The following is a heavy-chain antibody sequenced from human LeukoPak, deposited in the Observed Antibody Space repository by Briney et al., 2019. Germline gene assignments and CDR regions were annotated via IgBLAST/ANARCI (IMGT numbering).Heavy chain of an antibody. J-gene: IGHJ4*02. CDR2: ISYTGTYI. CDR1: AFSLNAYN. Sequence: PGGSLRLSCAASAFSLNAYNMNWVRQAPGKGLEWVSSISYTGTYIYYADSVKGRFTISRDNAQNSLYLQMNSLRAEDTAIYYCVRDRGIYRPIDYWGQGTLVTVSS. D-gene: IGHD1-26*01. V-gene: IGHV3-21*04. CDR3: VRDRGIYRPIDY.